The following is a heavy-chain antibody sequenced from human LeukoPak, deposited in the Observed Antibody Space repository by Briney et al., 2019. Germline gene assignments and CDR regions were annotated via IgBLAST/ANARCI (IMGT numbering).Heavy chain of an antibody. CDR2: IKQDGSEK. CDR1: GFTFSSYW. V-gene: IGHV3-7*01. Sequence: GGSLRLSCAASGFTFSSYWMSWVRQAPGKGLEWVANIKQDGSEKYYVDSVKGRFTISRDNAKNSLYLQMNSLRAEDTAVYYCARDSPAAMPNYYYYGMDVWGQGTTVTVSS. D-gene: IGHD2-2*01. J-gene: IGHJ6*02. CDR3: ARDSPAAMPNYYYYGMDV.